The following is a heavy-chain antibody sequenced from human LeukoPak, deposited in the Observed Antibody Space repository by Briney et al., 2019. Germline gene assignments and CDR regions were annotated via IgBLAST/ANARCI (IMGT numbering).Heavy chain of an antibody. J-gene: IGHJ4*02. Sequence: PSETLSLTCTVSGGSISSYYWSWIRQPPGKGLEWIGEINHSGSTNYDPSLKSRVTISVDTSKNQFSLKLSSVTAADTAVYYCARGDCSGGSCYFDYWGQGTLVTVSS. CDR2: INHSGST. V-gene: IGHV4-34*01. CDR1: GGSISSYY. CDR3: ARGDCSGGSCYFDY. D-gene: IGHD2-15*01.